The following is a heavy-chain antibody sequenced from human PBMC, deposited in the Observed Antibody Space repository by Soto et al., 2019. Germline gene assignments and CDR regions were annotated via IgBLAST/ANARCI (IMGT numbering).Heavy chain of an antibody. Sequence: VKVSCKASGYTFTSYSINWVRQAPGQGLEWMGWISAYNGNTNYAQKLQGRVTMTTDTSTSTAYMELRSLRSDDTAVYYCARGYCSGGSCYYNWFDPWGQGTLVTVSS. D-gene: IGHD2-15*01. CDR2: ISAYNGNT. V-gene: IGHV1-18*01. CDR1: GYTFTSYS. CDR3: ARGYCSGGSCYYNWFDP. J-gene: IGHJ5*02.